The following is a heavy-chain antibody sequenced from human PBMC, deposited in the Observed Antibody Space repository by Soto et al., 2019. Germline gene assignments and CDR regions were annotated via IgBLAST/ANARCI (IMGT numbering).Heavy chain of an antibody. CDR1: GFTFSGSA. J-gene: IGHJ6*02. CDR2: IRSKANSYAT. V-gene: IGHV3-73*02. Sequence: EVQLVESGGGLVQPGGSLKLSCAASGFTFSGSAMHWVRQASGKELEWVGRIRSKANSYATAYAASVKGRFTISRDDSKNTAYLQMNSLKTEDTAVYYCTRRTTVTTESYYYYGMDVWGQGTTVTVSS. D-gene: IGHD4-17*01. CDR3: TRRTTVTTESYYYYGMDV.